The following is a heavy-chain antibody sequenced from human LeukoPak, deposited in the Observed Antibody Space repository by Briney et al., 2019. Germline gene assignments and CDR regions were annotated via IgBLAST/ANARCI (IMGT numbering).Heavy chain of an antibody. CDR1: GFTFDDYA. V-gene: IGHV3-9*01. Sequence: GGSLRLSCAASGFTFDDYAMHWVRQAPGEGLEWVSGISWNSGSIGYADSVKGRFTISRDNAKNSLYLQMNSLRAEDTALYYCAKGYDTDPLGWFDPWGQGTLVTVSS. D-gene: IGHD3-9*01. J-gene: IGHJ5*02. CDR3: AKGYDTDPLGWFDP. CDR2: ISWNSGSI.